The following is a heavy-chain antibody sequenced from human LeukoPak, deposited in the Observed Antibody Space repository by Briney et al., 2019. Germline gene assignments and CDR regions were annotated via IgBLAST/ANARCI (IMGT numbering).Heavy chain of an antibody. CDR1: GYTFTSYT. CDR3: ARNFDS. J-gene: IGHJ4*02. V-gene: IGHV3-48*01. D-gene: IGHD2/OR15-2a*01. CDR2: ITSSSSTI. Sequence: GGSLRLSCAASGYTFTSYTMNWVRQAPGKGLEWVSYITSSSSTIYYADSVKGRFTMSRDNAENSLYLQMNSLRAEDTAVYYCARNFDSWGQGTLVTVSS.